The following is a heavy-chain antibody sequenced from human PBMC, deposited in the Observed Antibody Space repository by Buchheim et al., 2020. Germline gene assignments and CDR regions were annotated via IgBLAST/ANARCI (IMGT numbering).Heavy chain of an antibody. J-gene: IGHJ3*02. CDR1: GFTFSSYG. Sequence: QVQLVESGGGVVQPGRSLRLSCAASGFTFSSYGMHWVRQAPGKGLEWVAVIWYDGSNKYYADSVKGRFTISRDNSKNTLYLQMNSLRAEDTAVYYCARDGEMATIDDAFDIWGQGT. V-gene: IGHV3-33*01. CDR2: IWYDGSNK. CDR3: ARDGEMATIDDAFDI. D-gene: IGHD5-24*01.